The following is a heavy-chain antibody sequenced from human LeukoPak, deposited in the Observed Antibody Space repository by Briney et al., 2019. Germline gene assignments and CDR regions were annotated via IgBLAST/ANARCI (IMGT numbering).Heavy chain of an antibody. V-gene: IGHV4-59*01. Sequence: PSETLSLTCTVSGGSISNDYWSWVRQPPGKGLEWIGYIYYTGSTNYNPSLKSRVTISVDTSKNQFSLKLSSVTAADTAVYYCARGVYIAAAQYGYWGQGTLVTVSS. CDR3: ARGVYIAAAQYGY. D-gene: IGHD6-13*01. CDR2: IYYTGST. J-gene: IGHJ4*02. CDR1: GGSISNDY.